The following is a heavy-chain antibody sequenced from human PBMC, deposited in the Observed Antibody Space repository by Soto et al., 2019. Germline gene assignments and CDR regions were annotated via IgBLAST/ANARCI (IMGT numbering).Heavy chain of an antibody. J-gene: IGHJ5*02. D-gene: IGHD3-3*01. CDR2: IYYSGST. V-gene: IGHV4-39*01. CDR3: ARRYAYYDGWSGYDSRQWFDP. CDR1: GGSISSSSYY. Sequence: SEPLSLTCTVSGGSISSSSYYWGWIRQPPGKGLEWIGSIYYSGSTYYNPSLKSRVTISVDTSKNQFSLKLSSVTAADTAVYYCARRYAYYDGWSGYDSRQWFDPWGKGTRVTVSS.